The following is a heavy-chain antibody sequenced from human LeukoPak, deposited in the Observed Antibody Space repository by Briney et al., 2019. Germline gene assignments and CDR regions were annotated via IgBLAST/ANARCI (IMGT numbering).Heavy chain of an antibody. CDR3: ARPRIVGTLGAFDI. D-gene: IGHD1-26*01. CDR2: IFPGDSDT. V-gene: IGHV5-51*01. CDR1: GYSFTSYW. Sequence: GESLKISCKGSGYSFTSYWVGWVRQMPGKGLEWMGVIFPGDSDTRYSPSFQGQVTISADKSISTAYLQWSSLKASDTAMYYCARPRIVGTLGAFDIWGHGTMVTVSS. J-gene: IGHJ3*02.